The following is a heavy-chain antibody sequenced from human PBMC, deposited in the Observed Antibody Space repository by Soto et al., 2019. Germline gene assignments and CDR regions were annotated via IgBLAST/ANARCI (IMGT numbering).Heavy chain of an antibody. J-gene: IGHJ4*02. CDR2: INGDGSRT. CDR1: GFTFSSYW. Sequence: EVKLVESVGGLVQPGGYLRLSCVVSGFTFSSYWMHWVRQAPGKGLMCVSWINGDGSRTENADSVKGRFTITRDNAKNMLYLQMNSLIDEYTAVDYCARGTIRGQGTLVTVSS. D-gene: IGHD3-3*01. CDR3: ARGTI. V-gene: IGHV3-74*01.